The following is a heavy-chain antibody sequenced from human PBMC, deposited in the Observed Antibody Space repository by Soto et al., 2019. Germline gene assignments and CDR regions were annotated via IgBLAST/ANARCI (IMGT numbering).Heavy chain of an antibody. J-gene: IGHJ6*03. CDR2: IIPILGIA. CDR1: GGTFSSYT. Sequence: SVKVSCKASGGTFSSYTISWVRQAPGQGLEWMGRIIPILGIANYAQKFQGRVTITADKSTSTAYMELSSLRSEDTAVYYCSTYGGNGSSSWYPVNYYYYYMDVWGKGTTVTVSS. V-gene: IGHV1-69*02. CDR3: STYGGNGSSSWYPVNYYYYYMDV. D-gene: IGHD6-13*01.